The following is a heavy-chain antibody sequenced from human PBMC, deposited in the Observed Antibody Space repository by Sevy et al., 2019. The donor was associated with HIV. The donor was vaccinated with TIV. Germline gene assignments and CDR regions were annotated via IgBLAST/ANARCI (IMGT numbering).Heavy chain of an antibody. V-gene: IGHV3-7*03. D-gene: IGHD3-3*01. J-gene: IGHJ5*02. CDR1: GFTFSSYW. CDR3: ARDEGPYDFWSGYYPNWFDP. CDR2: IKQDGSEK. Sequence: GGSLRLSCAASGFTFSSYWMSWVRQAPGKGLEWVANIKQDGSEKYYVESVKGRFTISRDNAKNSLYLQMNSLRAEDTAVYYCARDEGPYDFWSGYYPNWFDPWGQGTLVTVSS.